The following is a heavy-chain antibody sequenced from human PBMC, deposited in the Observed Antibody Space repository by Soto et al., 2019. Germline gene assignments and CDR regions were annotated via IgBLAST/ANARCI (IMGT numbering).Heavy chain of an antibody. J-gene: IGHJ4*02. Sequence: PSETLSLTCTVSGVSITSGDNYWSWIRQPPGKGLEWIGYIFYIGNAYYNPSLQSRVTISVDTSRNQFSLRLTSVTAADTAVYYCVRKTGTTFLGSFFDHWGQGTLVTFSS. D-gene: IGHD1-7*01. V-gene: IGHV4-30-4*01. CDR3: VRKTGTTFLGSFFDH. CDR2: IFYIGNA. CDR1: GVSITSGDNY.